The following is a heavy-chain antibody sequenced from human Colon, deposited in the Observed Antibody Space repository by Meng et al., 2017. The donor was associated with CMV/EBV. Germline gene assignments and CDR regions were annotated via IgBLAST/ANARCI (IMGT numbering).Heavy chain of an antibody. CDR2: IQHTGSA. D-gene: IGHD4-17*01. CDR1: GYTNNENYC. J-gene: IGHJ3*02. V-gene: IGHV4-31*02. Sequence: GYTNNENYCWSWVRQHPEKGLEWIGYIQHTGSAYYNPSLQSRSSISIDTSKNQFSLHLNYVTAADTAVYYCAREVNVPTTSDAFDIWGQGTMVTVSS. CDR3: AREVNVPTTSDAFDI.